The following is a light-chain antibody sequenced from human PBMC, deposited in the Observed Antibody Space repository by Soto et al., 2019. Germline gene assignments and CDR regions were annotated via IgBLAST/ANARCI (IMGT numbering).Light chain of an antibody. J-gene: IGKJ1*01. CDR3: QHYDSARWT. CDR2: GAS. Sequence: EIVLTQSPGTLSSSPGERATLSFMASQSVTSSYLAGYQQKPGQAPRLLIYGASTRATGIPARFSGSGSGTDFSLTISRLEPEDFAVYYCQHYDSARWTFGLGTKVDIK. V-gene: IGKV3-20*01. CDR1: QSVTSSY.